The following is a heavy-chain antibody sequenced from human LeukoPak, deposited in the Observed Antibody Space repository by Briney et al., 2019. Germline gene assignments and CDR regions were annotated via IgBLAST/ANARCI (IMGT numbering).Heavy chain of an antibody. Sequence: GGSLRLSCAASGFTFSSYAMSWVRQAPGKGLEWVSAISGSGSNTYYADSVKGRFTISRDNSKNTLYLQMNSLRAEDTAVYYCAKGYDSSGYYFNYFYYWGQGTLVTVSS. V-gene: IGHV3-23*01. J-gene: IGHJ4*02. D-gene: IGHD3-22*01. CDR2: ISGSGSNT. CDR1: GFTFSSYA. CDR3: AKGYDSSGYYFNYFYY.